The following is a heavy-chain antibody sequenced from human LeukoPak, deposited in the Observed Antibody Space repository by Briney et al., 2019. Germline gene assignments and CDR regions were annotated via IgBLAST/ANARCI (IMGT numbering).Heavy chain of an antibody. CDR1: GFTFSSYG. CDR3: ARDRSDSGRFDP. D-gene: IGHD3-10*01. Sequence: TGGSLRLSCAASGFTFSSYGMSWVRQAPGKGLEWVSGISGSGGRTYYADFVKGRFTISRDNAKNSLYLQMNSLRAEDTAVYYCARDRSDSGRFDPWGQGTLVIVSS. CDR2: ISGSGGRT. V-gene: IGHV3-23*01. J-gene: IGHJ5*02.